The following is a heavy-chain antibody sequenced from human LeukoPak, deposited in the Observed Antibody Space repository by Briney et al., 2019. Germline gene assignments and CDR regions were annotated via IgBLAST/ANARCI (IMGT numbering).Heavy chain of an antibody. V-gene: IGHV3-21*04. J-gene: IGHJ4*02. CDR2: ISSSSSYI. CDR3: AREDGYSNYIDY. Sequence: GGSLRLSCAASEFTFSSYSMNWVRQAPGKGLEWVSSISSSSSYIYYADSVKGRFTISRDNAKNSLYLQMNSLRAEDTAVYYCAREDGYSNYIDYWGQGTLVTVSS. CDR1: EFTFSSYS. D-gene: IGHD4-11*01.